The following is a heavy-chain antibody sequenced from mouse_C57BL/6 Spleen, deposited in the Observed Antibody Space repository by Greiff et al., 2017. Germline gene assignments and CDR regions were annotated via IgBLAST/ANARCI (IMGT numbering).Heavy chain of an antibody. CDR2: IWWDDDK. D-gene: IGHD1-1*01. CDR3: ARFIYYYGSSLHWDAMDY. J-gene: IGHJ4*01. Sequence: QVTLKVSGPGILQPSQTLSLTCSFSGFSLSTFGMGVGWIRQPSGKGLEWLAHIWWDDDKYYNPALKSRLTISKDTSKNQVFLKIANVDTADTATYYCARFIYYYGSSLHWDAMDYWGQGTSVTVSS. CDR1: GFSLSTFGMG. V-gene: IGHV8-8*01.